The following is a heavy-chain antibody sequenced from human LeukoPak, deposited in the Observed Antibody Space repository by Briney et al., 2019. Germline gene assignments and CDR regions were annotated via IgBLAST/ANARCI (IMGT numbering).Heavy chain of an antibody. J-gene: IGHJ6*02. Sequence: SQTLSLTCAISGDSVSSNRAAWNWIRQSPSRGLEWLGRTYYRSKWYNDYAVSVKSRITINPDTSRNQFSLQLNSVTPEDTAVYYCARDTYSGYDSLFGNYFYYAMDVWGQGTTVTVSS. CDR3: ARDTYSGYDSLFGNYFYYAMDV. CDR2: TYYRSKWYN. CDR1: GDSVSSNRAA. D-gene: IGHD5-12*01. V-gene: IGHV6-1*01.